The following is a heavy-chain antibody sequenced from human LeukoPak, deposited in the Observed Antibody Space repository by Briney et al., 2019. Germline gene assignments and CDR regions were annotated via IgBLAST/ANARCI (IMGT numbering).Heavy chain of an antibody. V-gene: IGHV3-74*03. J-gene: IGHJ4*02. CDR3: ARSSHADDF. D-gene: IGHD6-13*01. CDR2: INTSGSST. CDR1: GFTFSDYW. Sequence: PGGSLRLSCAASGFTFSDYWMHWVRQVPGKGLVWVSRINTSGSSTTYAESVKGRFTISRDNAKNTLYLQMDSLRAEDTGVYYCARSSHADDFWGQGTLVTVSS.